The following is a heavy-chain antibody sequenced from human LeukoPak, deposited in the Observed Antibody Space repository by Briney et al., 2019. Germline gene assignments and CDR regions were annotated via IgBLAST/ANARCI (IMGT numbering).Heavy chain of an antibody. Sequence: SETLSLTCTVSGGSISSSSYYWGWIRQPPGKGLEWIGSIYYSGSTYYNPSLKGRVTISVDTSKNQFSLKLSSVTAADTAVYYCARHGGYSSYYYGMDVWGQGTTVTVSS. CDR2: IYYSGST. CDR3: ARHGGYSSYYYGMDV. D-gene: IGHD5-18*01. V-gene: IGHV4-39*01. CDR1: GGSISSSSYY. J-gene: IGHJ6*02.